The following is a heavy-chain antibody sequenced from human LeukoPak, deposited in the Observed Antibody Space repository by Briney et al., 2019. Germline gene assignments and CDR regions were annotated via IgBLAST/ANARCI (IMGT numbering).Heavy chain of an antibody. J-gene: IGHJ5*02. D-gene: IGHD2/OR15-2a*01. Sequence: SETLSLTCTVSGGSISSSSYYWGWIRQPPGKGLEWIGSIYYSGSTYYNPSLKSRVTISVDTSKNQFSLKLSSVTAADTAVYYCARLLSPGWFDPWGQGTLVTVSS. CDR1: GGSISSSSYY. CDR2: IYYSGST. V-gene: IGHV4-39*01. CDR3: ARLLSPGWFDP.